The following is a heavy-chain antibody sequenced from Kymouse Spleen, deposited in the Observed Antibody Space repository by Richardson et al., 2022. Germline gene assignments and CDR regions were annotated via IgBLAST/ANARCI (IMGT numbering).Heavy chain of an antibody. CDR2: IWYDGSNK. CDR1: GFTFSSYG. V-gene: IGHV3-33*01. Sequence: QVQLVESGGGVVQPGRSLRLSCAASGFTFSSYGMHWVRQAPGKGLEWVAVIWYDGSNKYYADSVKGRFTISRDNSKNTLYLQMNSLRAEDTAVYYCARDGYSSSWSPFDYWGQGTLVTVSS. J-gene: IGHJ4*02. CDR3: ARDGYSSSWSPFDY. D-gene: IGHD6-13*01.